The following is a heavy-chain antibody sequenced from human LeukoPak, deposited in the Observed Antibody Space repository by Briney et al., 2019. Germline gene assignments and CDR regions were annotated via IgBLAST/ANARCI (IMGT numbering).Heavy chain of an antibody. CDR3: AKESGYSSSWYFPDYYYGMDV. CDR2: ISAYNGNT. CDR1: GYTFTSYD. D-gene: IGHD6-13*01. J-gene: IGHJ6*02. V-gene: IGHV1-18*01. Sequence: ASVKVSCKASGYTFTSYDINWVRQAPGQGLEWMGWISAYNGNTSYAQKLQGRVTMTTDTSTSTAYKELSSLRSDDTAVYYCAKESGYSSSWYFPDYYYGMDVWGQGTTVPVSS.